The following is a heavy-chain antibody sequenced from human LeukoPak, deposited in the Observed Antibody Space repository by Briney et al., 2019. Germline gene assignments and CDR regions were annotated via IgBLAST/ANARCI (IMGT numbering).Heavy chain of an antibody. Sequence: GGSLRLSCAASGFTFSTYWMHSGRQAPGKGLVWVSRINSDESSTTYADSVKGRFTISRDNAKNTLYLQMNSLRAEDTAVYYCAKSRRAYCSGGSCFGLWDYWGQGTLVTVSS. J-gene: IGHJ4*02. V-gene: IGHV3-74*01. CDR2: INSDESST. CDR1: GFTFSTYW. D-gene: IGHD2-15*01. CDR3: AKSRRAYCSGGSCFGLWDY.